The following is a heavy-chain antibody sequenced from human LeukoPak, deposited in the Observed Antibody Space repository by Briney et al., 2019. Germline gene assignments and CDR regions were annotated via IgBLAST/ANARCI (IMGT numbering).Heavy chain of an antibody. Sequence: QPGGSLRLSCAGSGFTFSSYGMQCVRQAPGKGLEWVAVISYDGSNKYYADSVRGRFTISRDNSKNTLYLQMNSLRAEDTAVYYCAKEGGYCSSTSCYGRGAYFDYWGQGTLVTVSS. D-gene: IGHD2-2*03. CDR2: ISYDGSNK. CDR3: AKEGGYCSSTSCYGRGAYFDY. CDR1: GFTFSSYG. V-gene: IGHV3-30*18. J-gene: IGHJ4*02.